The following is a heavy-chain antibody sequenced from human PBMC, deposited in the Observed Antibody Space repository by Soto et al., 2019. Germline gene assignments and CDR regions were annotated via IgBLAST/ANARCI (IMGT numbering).Heavy chain of an antibody. V-gene: IGHV4-31*03. CDR1: GGSISSGGYY. J-gene: IGHJ4*02. Sequence: QVQLQESGPGLVKPSQTLSLTCTVSGGSISSGGYYWSWIRQHPGKGLEWIGYIYYSGSTYYNPSPKTRVTISVDTSKNQFSLKLSSVTAADTAVYYCARGVVVLNSYFAYWGQGTLVTVSS. D-gene: IGHD3-22*01. CDR2: IYYSGST. CDR3: ARGVVVLNSYFAY.